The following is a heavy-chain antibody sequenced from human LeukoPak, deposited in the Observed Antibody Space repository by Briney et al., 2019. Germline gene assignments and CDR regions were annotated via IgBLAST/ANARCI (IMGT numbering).Heavy chain of an antibody. CDR1: GHTFTSYA. CDR3: ARSFWELPNYYYYGMDV. D-gene: IGHD1-26*01. Sequence: ASVKVSCTASGHTFTSYAMNWVRQAPGQGLEWMGWINTNTGNPTYAQGFTGRFVFSLDTSVSTAYLQISSLKAEDTAVYYCARSFWELPNYYYYGMDVWGQGTTVTVSS. J-gene: IGHJ6*02. CDR2: INTNTGNP. V-gene: IGHV7-4-1*02.